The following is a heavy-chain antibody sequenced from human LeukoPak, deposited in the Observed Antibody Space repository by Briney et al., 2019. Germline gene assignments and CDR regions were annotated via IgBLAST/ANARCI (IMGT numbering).Heavy chain of an antibody. V-gene: IGHV4-59*08. CDR3: ARRTVVCEYFDY. CDR2: IYYSGST. D-gene: IGHD4-23*01. Sequence: SETLSLTCTVSGGSISSYYWSWIRQPPGKGLEWIGYIYYSGSTKYNPSLKRRVTISVDTSKNQFSLKLSSVTAADTAVYYCARRTVVCEYFDYWGQGTLVTVSS. J-gene: IGHJ4*02. CDR1: GGSISSYY.